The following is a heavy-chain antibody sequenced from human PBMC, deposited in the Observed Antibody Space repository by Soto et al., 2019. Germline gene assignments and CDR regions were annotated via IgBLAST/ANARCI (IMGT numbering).Heavy chain of an antibody. J-gene: IGHJ6*02. CDR2: IWYDGSNK. D-gene: IGHD3-3*01. CDR3: ARDGDYDFWSGYYFSRVYYYGMDV. CDR1: GVTFSSYG. Sequence: PGGSLRLSCAASGVTFSSYGMHWVRQAPGKGLEWVAVIWYDGSNKYYADSVKGRFTISRDNSKNTLYLQMNSLRAEDTAVYYCARDGDYDFWSGYYFSRVYYYGMDVWGQGTTVTVSS. V-gene: IGHV3-33*01.